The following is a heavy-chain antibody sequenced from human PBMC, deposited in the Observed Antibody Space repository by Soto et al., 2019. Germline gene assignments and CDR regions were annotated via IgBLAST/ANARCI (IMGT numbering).Heavy chain of an antibody. V-gene: IGHV3-21*01. CDR2: ISRSSSYI. D-gene: IGHD3-16*01. J-gene: IGHJ5*02. Sequence: PGGSLRLSCAASGFTFGSYSVNWVRQAPGKGLEWVSSISRSSSYIYYADSVKGRFTISRDNAKNSLYLQMNSLRAEDTAVYYCARDLHDYVSFRFDPWGQGTLVTVSS. CDR1: GFTFGSYS. CDR3: ARDLHDYVSFRFDP.